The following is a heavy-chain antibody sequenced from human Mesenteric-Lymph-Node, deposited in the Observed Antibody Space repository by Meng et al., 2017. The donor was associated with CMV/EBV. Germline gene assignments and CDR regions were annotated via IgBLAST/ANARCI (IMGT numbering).Heavy chain of an antibody. Sequence: GESLKISCAASGFTFSSYEMNWVRQAPGKGLEWVSYISSSSSYIYYADSVKGRFTISRDNAKNSLYLQMNSLRPEDTAVYYCARKHCSDVTCYSSFDFWGHGTLVTVSS. J-gene: IGHJ4*03. CDR2: ISSSSSYI. CDR1: GFTFSSYE. D-gene: IGHD2-15*01. V-gene: IGHV3-21*05. CDR3: ARKHCSDVTCYSSFDF.